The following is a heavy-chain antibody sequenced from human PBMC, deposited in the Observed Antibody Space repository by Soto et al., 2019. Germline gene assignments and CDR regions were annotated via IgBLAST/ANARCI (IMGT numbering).Heavy chain of an antibody. Sequence: QVQLVQSGAEVKKPGASVKVSCKASGYSFTTYGISWVRQAPGQGLEWMGWISDYNGNTNYEKKFQGRVTMNTDTSTRTAYMEVKGLRSDDTAVYYCAREGYYSGSESYSPPRYYGMDVWGQGTTVTVS. V-gene: IGHV1-18*01. CDR3: AREGYYSGSESYSPPRYYGMDV. D-gene: IGHD3-10*01. J-gene: IGHJ6*02. CDR2: ISDYNGNT. CDR1: GYSFTTYG.